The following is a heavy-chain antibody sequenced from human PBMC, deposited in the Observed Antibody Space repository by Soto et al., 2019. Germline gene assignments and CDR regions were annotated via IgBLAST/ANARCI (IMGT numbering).Heavy chain of an antibody. J-gene: IGHJ4*02. V-gene: IGHV4-34*01. CDR2: INHSGST. CDR3: ARGRRGYSSSWYDY. Sequence: QLQLQQWGAGLLKHSETLSLTCAVYGGSFSDYYWNWIRQPPGKGLEWIGEINHSGSTNYNPSLKSRVTISLDTSKNQFSLNLSSVTAADTAVYYCARGRRGYSSSWYDYWGQGTLVTVSS. D-gene: IGHD6-13*01. CDR1: GGSFSDYY.